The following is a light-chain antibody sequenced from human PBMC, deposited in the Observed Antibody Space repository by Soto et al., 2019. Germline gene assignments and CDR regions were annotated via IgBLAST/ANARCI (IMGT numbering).Light chain of an antibody. Sequence: QSALTQPASVSGSPGQSITISCTGTGSDVGGYDYVSWYQHHPAKAPKVMIYEVTNRPSGVSNRFSGSKSGNTASLTISGLLAEDEADYYCSSYTSSSTYVFGTGTKGTVL. V-gene: IGLV2-14*01. CDR3: SSYTSSSTYV. CDR1: GSDVGGYDY. J-gene: IGLJ1*01. CDR2: EVT.